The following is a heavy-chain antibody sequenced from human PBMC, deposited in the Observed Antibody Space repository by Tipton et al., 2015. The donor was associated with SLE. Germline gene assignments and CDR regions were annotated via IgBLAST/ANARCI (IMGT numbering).Heavy chain of an antibody. D-gene: IGHD3-10*01. Sequence: TLSLTCTVSGGSITSSSYYLVWIRQPPGKGLEWIGSIYSSGYTYYNPSLKSRISISVDTSKSQFSLKLNSVTAADTAVYYCATPGYFGSGSSVAYWGQGTLVAVSS. CDR2: IYSSGYT. J-gene: IGHJ4*02. V-gene: IGHV4-39*07. CDR3: ATPGYFGSGSSVAY. CDR1: GGSITSSSYY.